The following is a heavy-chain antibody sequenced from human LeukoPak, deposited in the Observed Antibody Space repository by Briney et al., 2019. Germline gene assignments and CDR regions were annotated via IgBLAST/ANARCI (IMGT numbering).Heavy chain of an antibody. J-gene: IGHJ4*02. CDR2: ISSSSSFI. V-gene: IGHV3-21*01. CDR3: ARGFLWFGELFQVDY. Sequence: GGSLRLSCAASGFTFSPYTMNWVRQAPGKGLEWVSSISSSSSFIYYADSVKGRFTISRDNSKNTLYLQMNSLRAEDTAVYYCARGFLWFGELFQVDYWGQGTLVTVSS. D-gene: IGHD3-10*01. CDR1: GFTFSPYT.